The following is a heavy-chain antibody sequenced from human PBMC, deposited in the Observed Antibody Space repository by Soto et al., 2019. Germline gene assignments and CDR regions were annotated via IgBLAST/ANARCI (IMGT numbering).Heavy chain of an antibody. CDR1: GYSSTSYW. CDR2: IYPGDSDT. CDR3: ARTQWELLSSFDY. V-gene: IGHV5-51*01. J-gene: IGHJ4*02. D-gene: IGHD1-26*01. Sequence: PGESLKISCKGSGYSSTSYWIGWVRQMPGKGLEWMGIIYPGDSDTRYSPSFQGQVTISADKSISTAYLQWSSLKASDTAMYYCARTQWELLSSFDYWGQGTLVTVSS.